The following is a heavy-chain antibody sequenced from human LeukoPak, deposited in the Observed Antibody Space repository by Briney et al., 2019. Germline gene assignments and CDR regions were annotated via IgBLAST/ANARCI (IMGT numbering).Heavy chain of an antibody. V-gene: IGHV3-73*01. D-gene: IGHD4-17*01. CDR3: TTTVTMVN. J-gene: IGHJ4*02. CDR2: IRSKANSYAT. Sequence: GGSLRLSCAASGLTFSGSAMHWVRQASGKGLEWVGRIRSKANSYATAYAASVKGRFTISRDDSKNTAYLQMNSLKTEDTAVYYCTTTVTMVNWGQGTLVTVSS. CDR1: GLTFSGSA.